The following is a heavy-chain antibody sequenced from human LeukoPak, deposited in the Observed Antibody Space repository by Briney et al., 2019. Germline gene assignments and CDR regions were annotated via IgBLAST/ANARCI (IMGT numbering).Heavy chain of an antibody. D-gene: IGHD3-22*01. CDR1: GYTFTSYY. Sequence: ASVKVSCKASGYTFTSYYRHWVRQAPGQGLEWMGIINPSGGSTSYAQKFQGRVTMTRDTSTSTVYMELSSLRSEDTAVYYCARDHRLNYYDSSGCNYWGQGTLVTVSS. CDR3: ARDHRLNYYDSSGCNY. V-gene: IGHV1-46*01. J-gene: IGHJ4*02. CDR2: INPSGGST.